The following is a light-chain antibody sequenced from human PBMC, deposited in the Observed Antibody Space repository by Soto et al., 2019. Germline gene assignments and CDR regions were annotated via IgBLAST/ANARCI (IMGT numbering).Light chain of an antibody. CDR2: GAS. CDR3: QQYNSWSPT. V-gene: IGKV3-15*01. J-gene: IGKJ1*01. Sequence: EIVMTQSPSTLSVSPGERATLSCRASQSVSSNLAWYQQKPGQAPRLLIYGASTRAAGIPARFSGSGSGTEFTLTISSLQSEDFAVYYCQQYNSWSPTFGQGTKVEI. CDR1: QSVSSN.